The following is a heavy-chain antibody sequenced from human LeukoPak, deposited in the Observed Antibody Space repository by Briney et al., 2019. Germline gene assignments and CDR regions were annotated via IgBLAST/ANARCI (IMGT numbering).Heavy chain of an antibody. D-gene: IGHD2-21*02. CDR2: IKSKTDGGAT. CDR1: GFTFSDYC. Sequence: GGSLRLSCAASGFTFSDYCMSWVRQAPGKGLEWVGRIKSKTDGGATDYAAPVKGRFTISRDDSKNTLYLQMNSLKTEDTAVYYCTTGDRSPRGYYYGMHVWGQGTTVTVSS. V-gene: IGHV3-15*01. J-gene: IGHJ6*02. CDR3: TTGDRSPRGYYYGMHV.